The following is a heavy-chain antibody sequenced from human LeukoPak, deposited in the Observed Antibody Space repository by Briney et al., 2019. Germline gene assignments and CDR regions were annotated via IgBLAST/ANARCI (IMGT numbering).Heavy chain of an antibody. D-gene: IGHD5-12*01. J-gene: IGHJ4*02. CDR2: IWYDGTNK. V-gene: IGHV3-33*01. CDR3: ARDGSGYEIDY. Sequence: GGSLRLSCAASGFTFSSFGMHWVRQAPGKGLEWVAVIWYDGTNKYYADFVRGRFTISRDNSKNTLYLQMNSLRAEDTAVYYCARDGSGYEIDYWGQGTLVTVSS. CDR1: GFTFSSFG.